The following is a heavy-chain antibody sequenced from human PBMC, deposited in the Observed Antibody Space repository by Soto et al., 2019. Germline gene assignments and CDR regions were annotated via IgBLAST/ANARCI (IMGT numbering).Heavy chain of an antibody. CDR1: GGSISSYY. Sequence: PSETLSLTCTVSGGSISSYYWSWIRQPAGKGLEWIGRIYTSGSTNYNPSLKSRVTMSVNTSKNQFSLKLSSVTAADTAVYYCARDTSEVVPAAPYYYYYGMDVWGQGTTVTVSS. V-gene: IGHV4-4*07. CDR3: ARDTSEVVPAAPYYYYYGMDV. CDR2: IYTSGST. D-gene: IGHD2-2*01. J-gene: IGHJ6*02.